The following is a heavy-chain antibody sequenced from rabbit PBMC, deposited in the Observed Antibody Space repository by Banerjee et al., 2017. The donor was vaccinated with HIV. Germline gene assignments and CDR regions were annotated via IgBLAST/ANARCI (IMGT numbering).Heavy chain of an antibody. Sequence: STDYASWVSGRFTISLDNAQNTVFLQMTSLTAADTATYFCARDLAGVIGWNFNFWGPGTLVTVS. CDR2: ST. D-gene: IGHD4-1*01. CDR3: ARDLAGVIGWNFNF. V-gene: IGHV1S8*01. J-gene: IGHJ4*01.